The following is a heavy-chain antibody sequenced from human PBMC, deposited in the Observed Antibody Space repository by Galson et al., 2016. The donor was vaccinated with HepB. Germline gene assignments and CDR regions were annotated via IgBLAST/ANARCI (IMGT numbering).Heavy chain of an antibody. V-gene: IGHV4-59*01. CDR1: GGSISSYY. CDR3: ARVSALTTFFDY. Sequence: ETLSLTCTVSGGSISSYYWSWIRQPPGKGLEWIGYIYYSGSTDYNPSLKSRVAISVDTSKNQFSLKLSSVTAADTAVYYCARVSALTTFFDYWGQGTLVTVSS. CDR2: IYYSGST. J-gene: IGHJ4*02. D-gene: IGHD1-1*01.